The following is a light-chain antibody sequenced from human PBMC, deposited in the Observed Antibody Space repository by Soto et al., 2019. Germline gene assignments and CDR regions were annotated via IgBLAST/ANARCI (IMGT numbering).Light chain of an antibody. Sequence: EVVMTQSPATVSVSPGEGVTLSCRASQTISNDLAWYQQKPGQAPRLLIYGASTRATGVPARFSGGGSGTEFTTPISSLQAEDFAFYYCQQNNKWPPVTFGGGTKVEIK. J-gene: IGKJ4*01. CDR3: QQNNKWPPVT. CDR2: GAS. V-gene: IGKV3-15*01. CDR1: QTISND.